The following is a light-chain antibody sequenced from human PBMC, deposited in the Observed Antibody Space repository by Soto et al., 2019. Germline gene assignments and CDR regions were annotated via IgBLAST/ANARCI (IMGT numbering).Light chain of an antibody. CDR2: KAS. CDR1: QSVSIW. J-gene: IGKJ1*01. V-gene: IGKV1-5*03. Sequence: DIQMTQSPSTLSASEGDRVTISCRASQSVSIWLAWYQQKPGKAPKILIYKASSLESGVPSRFSGSGSGTEFTLTISGLQPDDFATYYCQQYSTYTPRTFGQGTKVDIK. CDR3: QQYSTYTPRT.